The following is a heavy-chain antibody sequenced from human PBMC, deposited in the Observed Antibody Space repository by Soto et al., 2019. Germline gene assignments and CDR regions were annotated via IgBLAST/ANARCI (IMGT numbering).Heavy chain of an antibody. CDR1: GFTFNNYG. CDR2: ISDSGDTT. J-gene: IGHJ6*03. Sequence: EVQLLDSGGGLVQSGGSLRLSCVASGFTFNNYGVSWVRQAPGKGLEWVSSISDSGDTTYYADSVKGRFTISRDNSKNTMYLQMNSLRVEDTALYYCASKGAGYCSGGSCYYMGVWGKGTTVAVSS. V-gene: IGHV3-23*01. CDR3: ASKGAGYCSGGSCYYMGV. D-gene: IGHD2-15*01.